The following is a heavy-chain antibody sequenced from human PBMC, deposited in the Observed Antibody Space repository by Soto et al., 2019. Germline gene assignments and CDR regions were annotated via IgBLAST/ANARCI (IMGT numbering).Heavy chain of an antibody. CDR2: ISGSGGST. CDR1: GFTFSSYA. D-gene: IGHD6-19*01. J-gene: IGHJ4*02. CDR3: ARGYSSVWHYFYQ. Sequence: EVQLLESGGGLVQPGGSLRLSCAASGFTFSSYAMSWVRQAPGKGLEWVSAISGSGGSTYKADSVKGRFTISRDNSKNKLYLEMNSLGAEETAVYYCARGYSSVWHYFYQWGQGTLVTVSS. V-gene: IGHV3-23*01.